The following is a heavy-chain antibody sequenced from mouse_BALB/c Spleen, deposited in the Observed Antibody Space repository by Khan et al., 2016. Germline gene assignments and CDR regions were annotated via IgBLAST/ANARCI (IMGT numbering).Heavy chain of an antibody. D-gene: IGHD1-1*01. J-gene: IGHJ1*01. V-gene: IGHV7-3*02. CDR2: IRNKANGYTT. CDR3: AMDKNYYGSSYWYFDV. CDR1: GFTFTDYY. Sequence: EVELVESGGGLVQPGGSLRLSCATSGFTFTDYYMSWVRQPPGKALEWLGFIRNKANGYTTEYSASVKGRFTISRDNSQSILYLQMNTLRAEDSATYYCAMDKNYYGSSYWYFDVWGAGTTVTVSS.